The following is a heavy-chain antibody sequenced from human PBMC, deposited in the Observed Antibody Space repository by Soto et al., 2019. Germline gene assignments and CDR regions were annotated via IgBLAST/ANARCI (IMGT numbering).Heavy chain of an antibody. CDR2: IYWDDDK. D-gene: IGHD3-10*02. J-gene: IGHJ5*02. Sequence: QITLKESGPTLVKPTKTLTLTCTFSGLSLSPSGEAVGWIRQPPGKALEWLALIYWDDDKRYNPTLKTRLTIPKYTSKAHVVLTLTYMDPVDTATYYCAHYVSTSPAGWFDPWGPRILVTVSS. V-gene: IGHV2-5*02. CDR3: AHYVSTSPAGWFDP. CDR1: GLSLSPSGEA.